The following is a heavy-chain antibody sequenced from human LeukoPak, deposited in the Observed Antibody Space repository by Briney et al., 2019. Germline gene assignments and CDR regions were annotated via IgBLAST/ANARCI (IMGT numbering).Heavy chain of an antibody. CDR2: INHSGST. Sequence: PSETLSLTCAVYGGSFSGYYWSWIRQPPGKGLEWIGEINHSGSTNYNPSLKSRVTISVDTSKNQFSLKLSSVTAADTAVYYCARSTLRLRWYFDLWGRGTLVTVSS. CDR1: GGSFSGYY. CDR3: ARSTLRLRWYFDL. J-gene: IGHJ2*01. V-gene: IGHV4-34*01. D-gene: IGHD4-17*01.